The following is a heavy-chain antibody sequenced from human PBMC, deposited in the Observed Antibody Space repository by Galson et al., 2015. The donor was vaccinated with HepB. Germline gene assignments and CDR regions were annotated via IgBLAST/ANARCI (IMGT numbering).Heavy chain of an antibody. J-gene: IGHJ6*02. CDR3: ARANLIISCGDDCYSWGYYGMDV. Sequence: SLRLSCAASGFSFSSYSLNWVRQAPGKGLEWLSYIDSSSASVYYADSVKGRFIISRDNARSSLYLQMNSLRDEDSAVYYCARANLIISCGDDCYSWGYYGMDVWGQGTTVTVSS. V-gene: IGHV3-48*02. CDR1: GFSFSSYS. D-gene: IGHD2-21*02. CDR2: IDSSSASV.